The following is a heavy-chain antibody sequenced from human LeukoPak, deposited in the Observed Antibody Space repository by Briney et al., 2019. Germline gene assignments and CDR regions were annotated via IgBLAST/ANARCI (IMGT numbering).Heavy chain of an antibody. CDR3: ARVRPYTYGSGDDAFDI. D-gene: IGHD3-10*01. CDR1: GGSISSGSYY. J-gene: IGHJ3*02. CDR2: IYTSGST. Sequence: SETLSLTCTVSGGSISSGSYYWSWIRQPAGKGLEWIGRIYTSGSTNYNPSLKSRVTISVDTSKNQFSLNLSSVTAADTAMYYCARVRPYTYGSGDDAFDIWGQGTMVIVS. V-gene: IGHV4-61*02.